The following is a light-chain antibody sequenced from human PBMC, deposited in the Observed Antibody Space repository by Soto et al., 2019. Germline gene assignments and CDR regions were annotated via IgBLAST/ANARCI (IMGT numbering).Light chain of an antibody. CDR2: GNS. J-gene: IGLJ3*02. Sequence: QPVLTQPPSVSGAPGQRVTISCTGSSSNIGAGYDVHWYQQLPGTAPKLLIYGNSNRPSGVTDRFSCSKSGTSHSLAITGLQPEDQADYYCLSYDSSLSGWVFGGGTKLTVL. V-gene: IGLV1-40*01. CDR1: SSNIGAGYD. CDR3: LSYDSSLSGWV.